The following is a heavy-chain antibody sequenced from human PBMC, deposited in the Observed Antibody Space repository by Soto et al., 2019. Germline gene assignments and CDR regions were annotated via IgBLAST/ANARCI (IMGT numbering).Heavy chain of an antibody. J-gene: IGHJ4*02. CDR1: GYTFINHG. V-gene: IGHV1-18*04. Sequence: GAPVKAACKPSGYTFINHGISWARQAPGQGLEWMGWVSGHDGNTKYAQKFKGRVTMTTETSTSTAYMQPRSLTADDTAMYSCARDFYPLAYYFDYWGQGTLVTVSS. CDR3: ARDFYPLAYYFDY. CDR2: VSGHDGNT.